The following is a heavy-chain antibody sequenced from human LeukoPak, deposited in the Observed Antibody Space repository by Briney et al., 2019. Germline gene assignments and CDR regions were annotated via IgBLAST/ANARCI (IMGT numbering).Heavy chain of an antibody. V-gene: IGHV1-8*01. D-gene: IGHD3-3*01. J-gene: IGHJ4*02. CDR3: ARGLSPYYDFWSGYFRPPYYFDY. Sequence: ASVNVSCKASGYTFTSYDINWVRQATGQGLEWMGWMNPNSGNTGYAQKFQGRVTMTRNTSISTAYMELSSLRSEDTAVYYCARGLSPYYDFWSGYFRPPYYFDYWGQGTLVTVSS. CDR2: MNPNSGNT. CDR1: GYTFTSYD.